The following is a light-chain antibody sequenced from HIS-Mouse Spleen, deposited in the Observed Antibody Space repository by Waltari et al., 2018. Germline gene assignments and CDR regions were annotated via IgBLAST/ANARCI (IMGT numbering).Light chain of an antibody. V-gene: IGKV4-1*01. CDR1: QSVLYSSNNKNY. CDR2: WAP. Sequence: DIVMTQSPDSLAVSLGERATINCKSSQSVLYSSNNKNYLAWYQQKPGQPPKLLIYWAPTRESGVPERFSSSGSGTDFTLTISSLQAEDVAVYYCQQYYSTPFGPGTKVDIK. J-gene: IGKJ3*01. CDR3: QQYYSTP.